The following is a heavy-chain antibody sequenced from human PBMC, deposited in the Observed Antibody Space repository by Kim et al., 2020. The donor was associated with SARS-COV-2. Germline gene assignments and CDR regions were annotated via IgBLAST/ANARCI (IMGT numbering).Heavy chain of an antibody. J-gene: IGHJ4*02. D-gene: IGHD6-13*01. Sequence: GGSLRLSCAASGFTFSSYGMHWVRQAPGKGLEWVAVIWYDGSNKYYADSVKGRFTISRDNSKNTLYLQMNSLRAEDTAVYYCARGLADPAGKNYWGQGTLVTVSS. CDR2: IWYDGSNK. CDR1: GFTFSSYG. CDR3: ARGLADPAGKNY. V-gene: IGHV3-33*01.